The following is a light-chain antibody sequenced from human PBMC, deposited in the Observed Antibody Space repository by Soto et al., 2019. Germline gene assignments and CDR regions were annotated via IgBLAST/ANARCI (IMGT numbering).Light chain of an antibody. V-gene: IGKV3-11*01. Sequence: EIVLTQSPATLSLSPGERATLSCRASQSVSSYLAWYQQKPGQAPRLLISDASNRATGIPARFSGSGSGTDFTLTISSLEPEYVAVYYCQQRSKWPPSTFGQGTRLEIK. CDR1: QSVSSY. CDR3: QQRSKWPPST. CDR2: DAS. J-gene: IGKJ5*01.